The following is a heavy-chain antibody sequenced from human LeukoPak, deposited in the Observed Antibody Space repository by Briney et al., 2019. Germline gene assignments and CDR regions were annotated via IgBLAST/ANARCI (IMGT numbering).Heavy chain of an antibody. V-gene: IGHV4-61*02. CDR2: IYTSGST. CDR1: GGSISSGSYY. CDR3: AYFPGVDFDP. D-gene: IGHD3-9*01. Sequence: PSETLSLTCTVSGGSISSGSYYWSWIRQPAGKGLEWIGRIYTSGSTYYNPSLKSRVTISVDTSKNQFSLKLSSVTAADTAVYYCAYFPGVDFDPWGQGTLVTVSS. J-gene: IGHJ5*02.